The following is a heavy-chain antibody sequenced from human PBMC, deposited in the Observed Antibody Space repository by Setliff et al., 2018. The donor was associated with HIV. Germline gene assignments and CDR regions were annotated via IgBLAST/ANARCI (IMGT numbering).Heavy chain of an antibody. CDR3: ATIRAYYYDSSGQEYFQY. CDR2: INPNSGDT. J-gene: IGHJ1*01. CDR1: GYTFIGHY. Sequence: GASVKVSCKASGYTFIGHYIHWVRQAPGQGLEWMGWINPNSGDTKYAQKFQDRVSLTRDTSLSTAYMELSSLRSEDTAMYYCATIRAYYYDSSGQEYFQYWGHGTLVTVSS. D-gene: IGHD3-22*01. V-gene: IGHV1-2*02.